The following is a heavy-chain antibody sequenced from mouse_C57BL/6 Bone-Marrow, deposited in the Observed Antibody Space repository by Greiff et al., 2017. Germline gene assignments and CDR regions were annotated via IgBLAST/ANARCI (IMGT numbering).Heavy chain of an antibody. CDR1: GYTFTDYY. V-gene: IGHV1-26*01. D-gene: IGHD1-1*01. Sequence: EVQLQQSGPELVKPGASVKISCKASGYTFTDYYMNWVKQSHGKSLEWIGDINPNNGGTSYNQKFKGKATLTVDKSSSTAYMELRSLTSEDSAVYYCARWDFPTVVDWYFDVWGTGTTVTVSS. J-gene: IGHJ1*03. CDR3: ARWDFPTVVDWYFDV. CDR2: INPNNGGT.